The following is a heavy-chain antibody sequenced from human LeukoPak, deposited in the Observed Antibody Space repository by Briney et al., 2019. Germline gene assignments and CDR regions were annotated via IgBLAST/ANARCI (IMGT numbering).Heavy chain of an antibody. Sequence: GGSLRLSCAASGFTFSSYSMNWVRQAPGKGLEWVSSINSVSTYIYYADSVKGRFTISRDNSKNTVYLQMNSLRADDTAVYYCAKDWAWGWFDPWGQGTLVTVSS. J-gene: IGHJ5*02. CDR2: INSVSTYI. CDR3: AKDWAWGWFDP. D-gene: IGHD3-16*01. CDR1: GFTFSSYS. V-gene: IGHV3-21*04.